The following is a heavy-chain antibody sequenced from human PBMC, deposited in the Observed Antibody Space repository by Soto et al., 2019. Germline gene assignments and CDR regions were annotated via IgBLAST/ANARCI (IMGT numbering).Heavy chain of an antibody. V-gene: IGHV1-18*01. D-gene: IGHD3-22*01. CDR2: ISAYNGNT. Sequence: QVKLVQSGTEVKKPGASMKVSCKASGYSFATSGISWVRQAPGQGLEWMGWISAYNGNTNYDQKLQDRIIMTTGTSTSTAYLELRSLRSDDTAVYYCARAGQYYASSGYADWGQGTLVTVSS. CDR3: ARAGQYYASSGYAD. CDR1: GYSFATSG. J-gene: IGHJ4*02.